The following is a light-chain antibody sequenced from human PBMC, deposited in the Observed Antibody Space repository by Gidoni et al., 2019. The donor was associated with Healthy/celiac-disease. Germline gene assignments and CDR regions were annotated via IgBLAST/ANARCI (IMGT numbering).Light chain of an antibody. CDR3: QQSYSTPRT. V-gene: IGKV1-39*01. J-gene: IGKJ1*01. CDR1: QSISSY. Sequence: DIHMTQSPSSLSASVGDRVTITCRPSQSISSYLNWYQQKPGKAPKLLIYAASSLQSGVPSRFSGSGSGTDFTLTISSLQPEDFATYYCQQSYSTPRTFGQGTKVEIK. CDR2: AAS.